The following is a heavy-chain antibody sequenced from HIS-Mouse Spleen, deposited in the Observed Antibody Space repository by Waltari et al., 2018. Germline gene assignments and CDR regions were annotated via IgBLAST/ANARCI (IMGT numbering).Heavy chain of an antibody. J-gene: IGHJ2*01. V-gene: IGHV4-39*07. CDR2: INYSGST. CDR3: AREIPYSSSWYDWYFDL. D-gene: IGHD6-13*01. CDR1: GGSISSSSYY. Sequence: QLQLQESGPGLVKPSETLSLTCTVSGGSISSSSYYWGWIRQPPGKGLEWIWSINYSGSTYYTPSVKSRVTISVDTSKNQFSLKLSSVTAADTAVYYCAREIPYSSSWYDWYFDLWGRGTLVTVSS.